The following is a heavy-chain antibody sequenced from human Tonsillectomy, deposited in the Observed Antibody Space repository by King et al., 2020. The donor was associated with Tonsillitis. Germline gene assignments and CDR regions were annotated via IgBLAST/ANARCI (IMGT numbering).Heavy chain of an antibody. CDR3: ARGPGYDHFWGTYRPLDH. J-gene: IGHJ4*02. V-gene: IGHV4-34*01. CDR2: INHIGSA. Sequence: VQLQQWGAGLLKPSETLSLTCAVDDESFSGYFWTWIRQPPGKGLEWIGEINHIGSANYNPSLESRVTMLVDKSKKQLSLNLTSLTAADTAVYYCARGPGYDHFWGTYRPLDHWGQGILVTVSS. D-gene: IGHD3-16*02. CDR1: DESFSGYF.